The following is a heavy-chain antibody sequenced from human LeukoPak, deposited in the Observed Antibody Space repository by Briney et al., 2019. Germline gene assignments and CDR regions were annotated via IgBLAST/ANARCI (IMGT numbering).Heavy chain of an antibody. CDR2: ISAYNGNT. V-gene: IGHV1-18*01. D-gene: IGHD3-9*01. CDR1: GYTFTSHG. CDR3: ARAARVDFDWLSGNWFDP. J-gene: IGHJ5*02. Sequence: ASVKVSCKASGYTFTSHGISWVRQAPGQGLEWMGSISAYNGNTNYAQKLQGRVTMTTDTSTSTAYMELRSLRSDDTAVYYCARAARVDFDWLSGNWFDPWGQGTLVTVSS.